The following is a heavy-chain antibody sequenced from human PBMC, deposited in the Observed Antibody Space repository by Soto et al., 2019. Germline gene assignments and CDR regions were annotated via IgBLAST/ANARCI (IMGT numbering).Heavy chain of an antibody. V-gene: IGHV4-34*01. CDR1: GGSFSGYY. CDR2: INHSGST. CDR3: ARERAGDDSSGYEFDY. D-gene: IGHD3-22*01. Sequence: QVQLQQWGAGLLKPSETLSLTCAVYGGSFSGYYWSWIRQPPGKGLEWIGEINHSGSTNYNPSLKSRVTISVATSKNQFSLKLSSGTAADTAVYYCARERAGDDSSGYEFDYWGQGTLVTVSS. J-gene: IGHJ4*02.